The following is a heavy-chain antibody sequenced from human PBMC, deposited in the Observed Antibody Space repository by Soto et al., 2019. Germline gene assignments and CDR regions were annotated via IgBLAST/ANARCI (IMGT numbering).Heavy chain of an antibody. D-gene: IGHD2-2*01. CDR1: GFSLTTGRMG. Sequence: QVTLKESGPVLVKPTETLTLTCTVSGFSLTTGRMGVSGIRQPPGKALEWLAHIFSDAERSYSTSMQSRLTISKDTSGSQVVLSMTNVDPVDTGTYYCVRMNADSYQFYYAMDVWGHGTTVTVSS. CDR3: VRMNADSYQFYYAMDV. J-gene: IGHJ6*02. CDR2: IFSDAER. V-gene: IGHV2-26*01.